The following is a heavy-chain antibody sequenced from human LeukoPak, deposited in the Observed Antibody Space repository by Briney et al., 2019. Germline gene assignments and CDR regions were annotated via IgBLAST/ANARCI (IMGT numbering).Heavy chain of an antibody. CDR3: AREIYWRGSSGWSHRGPAQYYFDY. J-gene: IGHJ4*02. CDR2: INWNGGST. CDR1: GFTFDEYG. V-gene: IGHV3-20*01. Sequence: GGSLRLSCAASGFTFDEYGMSWVRQAPGKGLEWVSGINWNGGSTGYADSVKGRFTISRDNAKNSLYLQMNSLRAEDTALYHCAREIYWRGSSGWSHRGPAQYYFDYWGQGTLVTVSS. D-gene: IGHD6-19*01.